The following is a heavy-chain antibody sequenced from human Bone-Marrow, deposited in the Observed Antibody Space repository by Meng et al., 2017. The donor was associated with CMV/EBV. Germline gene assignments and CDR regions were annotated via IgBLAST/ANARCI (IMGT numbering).Heavy chain of an antibody. J-gene: IGHJ4*02. CDR2: ISYSGSP. V-gene: IGHV4-39*07. CDR1: SSSRSSYY. Sequence: SSSRSSYYWGWIRPPPGKGLEWIRSISYSGSPYYNPSLKSRVTISVDTSKNQFSLKLSSVTAADTAVYYCARDVHDSSGYYYAHFDYWGQGTLVTVSS. D-gene: IGHD3-22*01. CDR3: ARDVHDSSGYYYAHFDY.